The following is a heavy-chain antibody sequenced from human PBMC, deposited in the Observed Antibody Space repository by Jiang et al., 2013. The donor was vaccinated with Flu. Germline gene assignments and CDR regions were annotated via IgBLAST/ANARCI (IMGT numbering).Heavy chain of an antibody. D-gene: IGHD2-15*01. CDR2: IYHSGST. Sequence: GSGLVKPSQTLSLTCAVSGGSISSGGYSWSWIRQPPGKGLEWIGYIYHSGSTYYNPSLQSRVTISVDGSKNHFSLKLSSVTAADTAVYYCARAPYCSGGSCYSGNFDYWGQGTLVTVSS. CDR3: ARAPYCSGGSCYSGNFDY. J-gene: IGHJ4*02. V-gene: IGHV4-30-2*01. CDR1: GGSISSGGYS.